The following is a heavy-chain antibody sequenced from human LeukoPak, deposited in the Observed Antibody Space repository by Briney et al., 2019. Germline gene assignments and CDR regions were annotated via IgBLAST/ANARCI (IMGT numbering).Heavy chain of an antibody. CDR2: IPYDGSNK. V-gene: IGHV3-30*04. CDR1: GFTFSNYA. CDR3: ARGKWELNY. J-gene: IGHJ4*02. Sequence: GGSLRLSCAASGFTFSNYAMHWVRQAPGKGLEWVAVIPYDGSNKYYADSVKGRFTISRDNSKNTVYLQMNSLRAEDTAVYYCARGKWELNYWGQGILVTVSS. D-gene: IGHD1-26*01.